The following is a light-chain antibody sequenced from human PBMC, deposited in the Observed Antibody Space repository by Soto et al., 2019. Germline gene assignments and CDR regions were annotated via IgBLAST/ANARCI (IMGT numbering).Light chain of an antibody. V-gene: IGKV1-5*01. J-gene: IGKJ1*01. Sequence: DIQMTQSPSTLSSSLGDIGTIACRASQSISSWLAWYQQKPGKAPKLLIYDASSLESGVPSRFSGSGSGTEFTLTITSLQPDDFATYYCQQYNTYWTFGQGTKVDIK. CDR2: DAS. CDR3: QQYNTYWT. CDR1: QSISSW.